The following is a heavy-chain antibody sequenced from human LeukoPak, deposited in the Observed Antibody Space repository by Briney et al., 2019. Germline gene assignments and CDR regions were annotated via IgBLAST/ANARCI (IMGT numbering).Heavy chain of an antibody. Sequence: ASVKVSCKASGYTFTDYYIHWVRQAPGQGLEWMGWINPNSGGTNYAQKFQGRVTMTRATSISTAYMELSRLRSDGTAVYYCARNAGYGSGSYYAGGDWFDPWGQGTLVTVSS. CDR2: INPNSGGT. J-gene: IGHJ5*02. CDR3: ARNAGYGSGSYYAGGDWFDP. D-gene: IGHD3-10*01. CDR1: GYTFTDYY. V-gene: IGHV1-2*02.